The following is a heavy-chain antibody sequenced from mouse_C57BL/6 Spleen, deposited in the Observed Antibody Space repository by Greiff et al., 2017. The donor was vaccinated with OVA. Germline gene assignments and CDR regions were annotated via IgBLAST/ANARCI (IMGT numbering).Heavy chain of an antibody. CDR3: ARDLGYLDY. Sequence: EVMLVESAGGLVQPGSSMKLSCTASGFTFSDYYMAWVRQVPEKGLEWVANINYDGSSTYYLDSLKSRFIISRDNAKNILYLQMSSLKSEDTATYYCARDLGYLDYWGQGTTLTVSS. CDR2: INYDGSST. J-gene: IGHJ2*01. V-gene: IGHV5-16*01. CDR1: GFTFSDYY. D-gene: IGHD3-2*02.